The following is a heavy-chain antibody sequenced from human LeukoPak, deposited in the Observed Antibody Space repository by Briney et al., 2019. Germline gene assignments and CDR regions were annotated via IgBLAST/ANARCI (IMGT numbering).Heavy chain of an antibody. Sequence: GGSLRLSCAASGFTFSSYSMNWVRQAPGKGLEWVSSISSSSSYIHYADSVKGRFTISRDNAKNSLYLQMNSLRAEDTAVYYCASRKLGNDYWGQGTLVTVSS. V-gene: IGHV3-21*04. D-gene: IGHD7-27*01. CDR3: ASRKLGNDY. J-gene: IGHJ4*02. CDR2: ISSSSSYI. CDR1: GFTFSSYS.